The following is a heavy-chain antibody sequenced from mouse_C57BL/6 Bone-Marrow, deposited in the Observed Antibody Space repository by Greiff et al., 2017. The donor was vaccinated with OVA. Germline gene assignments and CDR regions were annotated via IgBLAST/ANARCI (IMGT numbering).Heavy chain of an antibody. V-gene: IGHV1-64*01. CDR3: ARRDLYYDYDGVFAY. CDR1: GYTFTSYW. J-gene: IGHJ3*01. Sequence: VQLKQPGAELVKPGASVKLSCKASGYTFTSYWMHWVKQRPGQGLEWIGMIHPNSGSTNYNEKFKSKATLTVDKSSSTAYMQLSSLTSEDSAVYYCARRDLYYDYDGVFAYWGQGTLVTVSA. CDR2: IHPNSGST. D-gene: IGHD2-4*01.